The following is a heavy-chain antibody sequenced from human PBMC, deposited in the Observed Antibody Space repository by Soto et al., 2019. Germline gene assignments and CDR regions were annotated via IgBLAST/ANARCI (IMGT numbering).Heavy chain of an antibody. CDR3: VRERLGIGTWYFDL. CDR2: IATSGST. D-gene: IGHD7-27*01. Sequence: GGSLRLSCAASGFTFSDYDIHWDRQATGKRLEWVSAIATSGSTHYAASVQGRFTISREDAKNSLFLQINSLRDGDTATYYCVRERLGIGTWYFDLWGRGTLVTVSS. CDR1: GFTFSDYD. V-gene: IGHV3-13*04. J-gene: IGHJ2*01.